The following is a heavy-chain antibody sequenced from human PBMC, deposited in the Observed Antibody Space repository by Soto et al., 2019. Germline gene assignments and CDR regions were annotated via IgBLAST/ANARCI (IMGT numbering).Heavy chain of an antibody. CDR1: GFTFSSYG. Sequence: PVGSLRLSCAASGFTFSSYGMHWVRQAPGKGLEWVAVIWYDGSNKYYADSVKGRFTISRDNSKNTLYLQMNSLRAEDTAVYYCARGWISSVRGSAGMDVWGQGTTVTVSS. CDR3: ARGWISSVRGSAGMDV. D-gene: IGHD3-10*01. CDR2: IWYDGSNK. J-gene: IGHJ6*02. V-gene: IGHV3-33*01.